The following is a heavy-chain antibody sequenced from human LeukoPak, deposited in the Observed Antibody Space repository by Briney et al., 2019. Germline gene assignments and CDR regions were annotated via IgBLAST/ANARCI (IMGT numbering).Heavy chain of an antibody. J-gene: IGHJ1*01. Sequence: GGSLGLSCAASGFTFSAYYMSWIRQAPGKGLEWVSYISSGGSTYYADSVKSRFTISRDNSKNTLYLQMNSLRAEDTAVYYCAKSAAAGPEYFQHWGQGTLVTVSS. V-gene: IGHV3-23*01. CDR1: GFTFSAYY. D-gene: IGHD6-13*01. CDR3: AKSAAAGPEYFQH. CDR2: ISSGGST.